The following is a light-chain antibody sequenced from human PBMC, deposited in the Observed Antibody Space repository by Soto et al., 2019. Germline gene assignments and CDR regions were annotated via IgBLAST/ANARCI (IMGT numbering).Light chain of an antibody. V-gene: IGLV2-8*01. J-gene: IGLJ2*01. CDR1: SSDVVGYNF. CDR2: EVS. CDR3: SSYAGSNIVV. Sequence: QSALTQPPSASGAPGQSVTISCTGTSSDVVGYNFVSWYQQHPGKAPKLMIYEVSERPSGVPDRFSGTKSDNTASLTVSGHQAEDEADYFCSSYAGSNIVVFGGGTKVTVL.